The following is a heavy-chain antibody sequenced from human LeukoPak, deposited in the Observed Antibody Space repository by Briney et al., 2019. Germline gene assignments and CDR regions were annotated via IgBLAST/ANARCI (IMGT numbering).Heavy chain of an antibody. Sequence: GASVKVSCKASGGTFSSYAISWVRQAPGQGLEWMGRIIPILGIANYAQKFQGRVTITADKSTSTAYMELSSLRSEDTAVYYCAREGPTTMVTPNYYYYYGMDVWGQGTTVTVSS. D-gene: IGHD5-18*01. CDR2: IIPILGIA. CDR3: AREGPTTMVTPNYYYYYGMDV. J-gene: IGHJ6*02. CDR1: GGTFSSYA. V-gene: IGHV1-69*04.